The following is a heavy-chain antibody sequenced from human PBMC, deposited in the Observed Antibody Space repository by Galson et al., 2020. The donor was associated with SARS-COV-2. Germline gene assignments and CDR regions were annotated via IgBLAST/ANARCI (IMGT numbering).Heavy chain of an antibody. CDR2: IWYDGSNK. Sequence: GESLKISCAASGFTFSSYGMHWVRHAPGKGLEWVAVIWYDGSNKYYADSVKGRFTISRDNSKNTLYLQMNSLRAEDTAVYYCARDFGALQDSAGPWGQGTLVTVSS. D-gene: IGHD3-16*01. J-gene: IGHJ5*02. V-gene: IGHV3-33*01. CDR1: GFTFSSYG. CDR3: ARDFGALQDSAGP.